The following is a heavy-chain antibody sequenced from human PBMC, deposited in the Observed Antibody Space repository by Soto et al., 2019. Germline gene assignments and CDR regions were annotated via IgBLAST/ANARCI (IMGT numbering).Heavy chain of an antibody. J-gene: IGHJ3*01. CDR2: IYWNDDK. D-gene: IGHD1-1*01. V-gene: IGHV2-5*01. Sequence: QITVKGSGPTLVKPTQTLTLTCSLSGISLSISGVGLGWIRQTPGKALEWLALIYWNDDKHYSPSLKSRLTITKDTTKTQAVFTMTNIDPVDTATYYCARGRATLPVFAFDAWGQGTVVTVSS. CDR3: ARGRATLPVFAFDA. CDR1: GISLSISGVG.